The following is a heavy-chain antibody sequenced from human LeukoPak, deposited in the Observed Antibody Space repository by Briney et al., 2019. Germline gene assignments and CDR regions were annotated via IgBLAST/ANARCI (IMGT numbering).Heavy chain of an antibody. Sequence: GGSLRLSCGASGFYFSGYSMNWVRQAPGKGLEWVASISSGSTYMYYGDSVKGRFTISRDNAKNSLHLQMDSLRVEDTALYFCARVEATTGRNYHYYYMDVWGKGTTVTVSS. CDR2: ISSGSTYM. J-gene: IGHJ6*03. CDR1: GFYFSGYS. D-gene: IGHD1-1*01. V-gene: IGHV3-21*01. CDR3: ARVEATTGRNYHYYYMDV.